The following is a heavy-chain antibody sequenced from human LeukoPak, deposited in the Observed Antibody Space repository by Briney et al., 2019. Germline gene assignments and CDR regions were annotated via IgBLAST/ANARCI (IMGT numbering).Heavy chain of an antibody. Sequence: GGSLRLSCAASGFTFSSYEMNWVRRAPGKGLEWVSYISSSGSTIYYADSVKGRFTISRDNSKNTLYLELHSLRTEDTAVYYCARARRSGGITMIRGVKDRGWFDPWGQGTLVTVSS. CDR1: GFTFSSYE. CDR2: ISSSGSTI. CDR3: ARARRSGGITMIRGVKDRGWFDP. V-gene: IGHV3-48*03. D-gene: IGHD3-10*01. J-gene: IGHJ5*02.